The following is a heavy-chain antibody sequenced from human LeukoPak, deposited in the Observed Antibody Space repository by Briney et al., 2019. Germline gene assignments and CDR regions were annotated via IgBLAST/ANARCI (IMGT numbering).Heavy chain of an antibody. CDR3: ARLTRQLSGSNNDY. J-gene: IGHJ4*02. CDR1: GFTFSSYS. Sequence: PGGSLRLSCTASGFTFSSYSVNWVRQAPGKGLEWVLYISSTSSTIYYADSVKGRFTVSRDNAKNSLYLQMNSLRAEDTAVYYCARLTRQLSGSNNDYWDQGTLVTVSS. D-gene: IGHD3-10*01. V-gene: IGHV3-48*01. CDR2: ISSTSSTI.